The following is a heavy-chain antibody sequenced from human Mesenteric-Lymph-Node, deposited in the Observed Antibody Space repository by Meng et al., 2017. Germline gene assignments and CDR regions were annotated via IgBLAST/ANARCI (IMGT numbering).Heavy chain of an antibody. Sequence: PQVQKSGHGLVRPSEALSFTFSVSGGSISTMGSYWGWIRQPQGKGLEWIGSIGHSGTTYYTPSLRRRVTVSIDTSKNQFSLEVTSVTAADTAVYYCVRSSGWVRTGFDPWGQGTLVTVSS. CDR1: GGSISTMGSY. J-gene: IGHJ5*02. V-gene: IGHV4-39*01. CDR2: IGHSGTT. CDR3: VRSSGWVRTGFDP. D-gene: IGHD6-19*01.